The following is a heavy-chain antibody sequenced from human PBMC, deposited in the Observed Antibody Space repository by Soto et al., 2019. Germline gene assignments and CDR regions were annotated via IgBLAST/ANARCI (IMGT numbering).Heavy chain of an antibody. CDR2: MNPNSGNT. Sequence: ASVKVSCKASGYTFTSYDINWVRQATGQGLEWMGWMNPNSGNTGYAQKFQGRVTMTRNTSISTAYMELSSLRSEDTAVYYCARVDQKRAIVVVPAADYWGQGTLVTVSS. CDR1: GYTFTSYD. J-gene: IGHJ4*02. D-gene: IGHD2-2*01. V-gene: IGHV1-8*01. CDR3: ARVDQKRAIVVVPAADY.